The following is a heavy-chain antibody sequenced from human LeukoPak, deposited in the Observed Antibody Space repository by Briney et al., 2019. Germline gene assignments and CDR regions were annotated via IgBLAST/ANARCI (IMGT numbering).Heavy chain of an antibody. CDR3: ARGPDYGVYYYYYGMDV. CDR2: MNPNSGNT. V-gene: IGHV1-8*01. CDR1: GYTFTSYD. D-gene: IGHD4-17*01. J-gene: IGHJ6*02. Sequence: GASVKVSCKASGYTFTSYDINWVRQATGQGLEWMGWMNPNSGNTGYAQKFQGRVTMTTDTSTSTAYMELRSLRSDDTAVYYCARGPDYGVYYYYYGMDVWGQGTTVTVSS.